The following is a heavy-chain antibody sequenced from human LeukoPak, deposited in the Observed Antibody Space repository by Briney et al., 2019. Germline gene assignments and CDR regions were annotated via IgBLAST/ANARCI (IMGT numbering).Heavy chain of an antibody. V-gene: IGHV1-18*01. CDR3: ARGPDKDIVVVPATGNWFDP. D-gene: IGHD2-2*01. Sequence: ASVKVSCKASGGTFSSYAISWVRQAPGQGLEWMGWISAYNGNTNYAQKLQGRVTMTTDTSTSTAYMELRSLRSDDTAVYYCARGPDKDIVVVPATGNWFDPWGQGTLVTVSS. CDR2: ISAYNGNT. J-gene: IGHJ5*02. CDR1: GGTFSSYA.